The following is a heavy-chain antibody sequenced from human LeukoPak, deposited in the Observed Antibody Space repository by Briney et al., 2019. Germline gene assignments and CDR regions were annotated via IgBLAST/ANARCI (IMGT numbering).Heavy chain of an antibody. J-gene: IGHJ6*04. V-gene: IGHV4-34*01. CDR1: RGSFSSYY. CDR2: IDHSGST. CDR3: ARGGKQQLVHYYYGMDV. Sequence: SETLSLTCAVYRGSFSSYYRSWIRQPPGKGLEWIGEIDHSGSTNYNPSLKSRVTISVDTSKNQFSLKLSSVTAADTAVYYCARGGKQQLVHYYYGMDVWGKGTRVTVSS. D-gene: IGHD6-13*01.